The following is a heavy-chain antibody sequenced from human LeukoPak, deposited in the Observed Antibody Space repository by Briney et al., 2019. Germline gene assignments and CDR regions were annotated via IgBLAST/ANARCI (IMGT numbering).Heavy chain of an antibody. D-gene: IGHD2-2*01. CDR1: GYTFTSYD. V-gene: IGHV1-8*01. CDR3: ARGSIVVVPAARGSDAFDI. CDR2: MNPNSGNT. J-gene: IGHJ3*02. Sequence: ASVKVSCKASGYTFTSYDINWVRQATGQGLEWMGWMNPNSGNTGYAQKFQGRVAMTRNTSISTAYMELSSLRSEDTAVYYCARGSIVVVPAARGSDAFDIWGQGTMVTVSS.